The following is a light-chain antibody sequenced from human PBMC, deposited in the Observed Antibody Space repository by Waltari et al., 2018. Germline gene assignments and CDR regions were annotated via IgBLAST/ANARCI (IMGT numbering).Light chain of an antibody. V-gene: IGLV3-21*04. CDR1: NIGSTS. Sequence: SYVVTQSPSVSVAPGDTARIPCGGDNIGSTSVHWYQQRPGQAPVLVISYDSDRPSGIPERFSGSNSGNTATLTISWVEADDEADYYCLVWHSTTDHHGVFGGGTKLTVL. J-gene: IGLJ2*01. CDR2: YDS. CDR3: LVWHSTTDHHGV.